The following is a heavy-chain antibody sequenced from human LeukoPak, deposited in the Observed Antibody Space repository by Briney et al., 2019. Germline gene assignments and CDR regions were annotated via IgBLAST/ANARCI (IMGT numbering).Heavy chain of an antibody. CDR3: TRSRRDGNDY. Sequence: GGSLRLSCAASGFTFSNFGMNWVRQAPGKGLEWVANINEDGSAKYYVDSVKGRFTISRDNAKRSLDLQVNSLRAEDTAVYYCTRSRRDGNDYWGQGTLVTVSS. CDR2: INEDGSAK. J-gene: IGHJ4*02. CDR1: GFTFSNFG. D-gene: IGHD5-24*01. V-gene: IGHV3-7*01.